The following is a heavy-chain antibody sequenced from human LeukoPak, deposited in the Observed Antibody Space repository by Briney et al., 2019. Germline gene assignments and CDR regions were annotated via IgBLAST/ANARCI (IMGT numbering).Heavy chain of an antibody. V-gene: IGHV3-23*01. CDR1: GFTFSNYA. J-gene: IGHJ1*01. CDR2: IRGSGHST. CDR3: AKDYSSGSPEYFHH. D-gene: IGHD3-10*01. Sequence: GGSLRLSCAASGFTFSNYAMSWVRQAPGKGLQWVSSIRGSGHSTYYADSVKGRFTISRDNPKNTLYLQMNSLRAEDTAVYYCAKDYSSGSPEYFHHWGQGTLVTVFS.